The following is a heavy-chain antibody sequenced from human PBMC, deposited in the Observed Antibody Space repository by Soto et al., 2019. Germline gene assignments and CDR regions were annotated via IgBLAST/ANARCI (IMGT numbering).Heavy chain of an antibody. CDR1: GFTFSSYA. V-gene: IGHV3-23*01. CDR3: AGLYGSNYGDVSYYYYMDV. CDR2: ISGSGGST. Sequence: GGSLRLSCAASGFTFSSYAMSWVRQAPGKGLEWVSAISGSGGSTYYADSVTGRFTISSDNSKNTLYLQMNSLRAEDTAVYYCAGLYGSNYGDVSYYYYMDVWGKGTTVTVSS. D-gene: IGHD4-4*01. J-gene: IGHJ6*03.